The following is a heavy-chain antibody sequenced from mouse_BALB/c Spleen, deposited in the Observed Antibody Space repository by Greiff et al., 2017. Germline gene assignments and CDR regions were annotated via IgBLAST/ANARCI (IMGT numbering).Heavy chain of an antibody. D-gene: IGHD2-14*01. Sequence: EVKLQESGGGLVKPGGSLKLSCAASGFTFSSYAMSWVRQTPEKRLEWVASISSGGSTYYPDSVKGRFTISRDNARNILYLQMSSLRSEDTAMYYCARGGVRPFDYWGQGTTLTVSS. V-gene: IGHV5-6-5*01. CDR3: ARGGVRPFDY. CDR2: ISSGGST. CDR1: GFTFSSYA. J-gene: IGHJ2*01.